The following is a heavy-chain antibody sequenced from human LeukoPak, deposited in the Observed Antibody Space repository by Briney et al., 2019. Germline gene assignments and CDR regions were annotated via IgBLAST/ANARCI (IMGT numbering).Heavy chain of an antibody. CDR3: AKQLGYCSDGSCYFPY. V-gene: IGHV3-23*01. Sequence: GGSLRLSCAASGSTFSSSAMSWVRQAPGKGLEWASAISNNGGYTYYADSVQGRFTISRDNSKSTLCLQMNSLRAEDTAVYYCAKQLGYCSDGSCYFPYWGQGTLVTVSS. CDR2: ISNNGGYT. D-gene: IGHD2-15*01. CDR1: GSTFSSSA. J-gene: IGHJ4*02.